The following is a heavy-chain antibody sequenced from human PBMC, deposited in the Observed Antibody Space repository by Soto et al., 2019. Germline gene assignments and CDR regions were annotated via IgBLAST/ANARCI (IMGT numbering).Heavy chain of an antibody. CDR3: ARGGMVIIPTATAFDY. J-gene: IGHJ4*02. D-gene: IGHD2-2*01. V-gene: IGHV4-4*07. Sequence: PSETLSLTCTVSGGSISPYYWSWIRHPAGKGLEWIGRIYASGSTNYNSSLKGRVTMSVTTSKNQFSLKLSSVTAADTAVYYCARGGMVIIPTATAFDYWGQGTLVTVSS. CDR1: GGSISPYY. CDR2: IYASGST.